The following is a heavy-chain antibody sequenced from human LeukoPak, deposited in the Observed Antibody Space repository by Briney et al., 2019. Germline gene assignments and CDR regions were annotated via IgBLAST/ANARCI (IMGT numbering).Heavy chain of an antibody. J-gene: IGHJ4*02. V-gene: IGHV3-23*01. D-gene: IGHD3-22*01. CDR3: AKDRPNYHESNGHYYRRNGDY. Sequence: PGGSLRLSCAAYGFTFSSYAMSWVRQAPGKGLEWVSAISGSGGSTYYADSVKGRFTISRDNSKNTLYLQMNSLRAEDAARYYSAKDRPNYHESNGHYYRRNGDYSRQGTLVTVCS. CDR2: ISGSGGST. CDR1: GFTFSSYA.